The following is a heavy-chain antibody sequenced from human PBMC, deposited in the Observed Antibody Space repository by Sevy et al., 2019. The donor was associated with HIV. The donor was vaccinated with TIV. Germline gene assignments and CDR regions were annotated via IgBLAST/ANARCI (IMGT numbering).Heavy chain of an antibody. J-gene: IGHJ4*02. CDR2: ISGSGGST. Sequence: GGSLRLSCAASGFTFSSYAMSWVRQAPGKGLEWVSAISGSGGSTYYADSVKGRFTISRDNSKNTLYLQMNSLRAEDTAVYYCANPLLYRLRLGELSLFWGQGTLVTVSS. CDR3: ANPLLYRLRLGELSLF. CDR1: GFTFSSYA. D-gene: IGHD3-16*02. V-gene: IGHV3-23*01.